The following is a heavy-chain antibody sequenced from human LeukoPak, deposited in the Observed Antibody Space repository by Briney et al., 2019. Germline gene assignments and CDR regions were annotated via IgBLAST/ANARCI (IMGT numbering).Heavy chain of an antibody. CDR2: ISGSGGST. J-gene: IGHJ4*02. D-gene: IGHD1-26*01. Sequence: VGSLRLSCAASGFTFSNAWMSSGRQAPGKGLGWVSAISGSGGSTYYADSVKGGVTISRDNSKNTLYLQMNSLRAENTAVYYCAKGLSPATYDYWGQGTLVTVSS. CDR1: GFTFSNAW. V-gene: IGHV3-23*01. CDR3: AKGLSPATYDY.